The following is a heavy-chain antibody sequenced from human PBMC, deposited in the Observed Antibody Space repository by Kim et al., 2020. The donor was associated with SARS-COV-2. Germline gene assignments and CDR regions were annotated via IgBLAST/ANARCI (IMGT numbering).Heavy chain of an antibody. V-gene: IGHV3-7*01. CDR3: ARDPPELLWFGELLGGMDV. J-gene: IGHJ6*02. CDR2: IKQDGSEK. Sequence: GGSLRLSCAASGFTFSSYWMSWVRQAPGKGLEWVANIKQDGSEKYYVDSVKGRFTISRDNAKNSLYLQMNSLRAEDTAVYYCARDPPELLWFGELLGGMDVWGQGTTVTVSS. D-gene: IGHD3-10*01. CDR1: GFTFSSYW.